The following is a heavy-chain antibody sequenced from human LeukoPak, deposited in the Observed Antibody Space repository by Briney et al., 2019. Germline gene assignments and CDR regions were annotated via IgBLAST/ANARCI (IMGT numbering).Heavy chain of an antibody. CDR1: GFTFSSYS. CDR2: ISSSSSYI. CDR3: ARGLYYDSSGYYY. J-gene: IGHJ4*02. Sequence: GGSLRLSCAASGFTFSSYSMNWVRQAPGKGLEWVSSISSSSSYIYYADSVKGQFTISRDNAKNSLYLQMNSLRAEDTAVYYCARGLYYDSSGYYYWGQGTLVTVSS. V-gene: IGHV3-21*01. D-gene: IGHD3-22*01.